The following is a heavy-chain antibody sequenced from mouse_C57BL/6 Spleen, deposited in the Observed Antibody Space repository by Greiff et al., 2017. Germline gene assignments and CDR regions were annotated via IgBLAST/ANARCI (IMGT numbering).Heavy chain of an antibody. CDR3: ARSYDLACFAY. Sequence: QVQLQQSGAELVRPGTSVKLSCKASGYTFTSYWMHWVKQRPGQGLEWIGVIDPSDSYTNYNQKFKGKATLPVDTSSSTAYMQLSSLTSEDSAVYYCARSYDLACFAYWGQGTLVTVSA. CDR1: GYTFTSYW. V-gene: IGHV1-59*01. J-gene: IGHJ3*01. CDR2: IDPSDSYT. D-gene: IGHD2-3*01.